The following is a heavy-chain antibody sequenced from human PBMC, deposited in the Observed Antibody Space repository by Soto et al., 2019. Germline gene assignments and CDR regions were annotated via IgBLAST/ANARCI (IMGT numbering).Heavy chain of an antibody. D-gene: IGHD2-15*01. V-gene: IGHV4-59*08. J-gene: IGHJ4*02. CDR1: GGSISSYY. CDR3: ARLDCSGGSCYLFDY. Sequence: TLSLTCTVSGGSISSYYWSWIRQPPGKGLEWIGYIYYSGSTNYNPSLKSRVTISVDTSKNQFSLKLSSVTAADTAVYYCARLDCSGGSCYLFDYWGQGTLVTVSS. CDR2: IYYSGST.